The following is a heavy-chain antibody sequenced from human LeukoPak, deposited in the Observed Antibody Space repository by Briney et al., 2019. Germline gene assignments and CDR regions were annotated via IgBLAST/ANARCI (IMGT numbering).Heavy chain of an antibody. D-gene: IGHD6-19*01. CDR3: AVRSSGWYQGWFDP. Sequence: PSETLSLTCAVYGGSFSGYYWSWIRQPPGKGLEWIGEIYHSGSTNYNPSLKSRVTISVDKSKNQFSLKLSSVTAADTAVYYCAVRSSGWYQGWFDPWGQGTLVTVSS. J-gene: IGHJ5*02. CDR1: GGSFSGYY. CDR2: IYHSGST. V-gene: IGHV4-34*01.